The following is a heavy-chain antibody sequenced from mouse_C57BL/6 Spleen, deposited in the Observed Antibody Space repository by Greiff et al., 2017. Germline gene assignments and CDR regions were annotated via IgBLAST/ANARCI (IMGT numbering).Heavy chain of an antibody. CDR2: IDPSDSYT. J-gene: IGHJ2*01. CDR1: GYTFTSYW. V-gene: IGHV1-69*01. D-gene: IGHD2-4*01. Sequence: VQLQQSGAELVMPGASVKLSCKASGYTFTSYWMHWVKQRPGQGLEWIGEIDPSDSYTNYNQKFKGKSTLTVDKSSSTAYMQLSSLTSEDSAVYYCARSRRYDYDVDYWGQGTTLTVSS. CDR3: ARSRRYDYDVDY.